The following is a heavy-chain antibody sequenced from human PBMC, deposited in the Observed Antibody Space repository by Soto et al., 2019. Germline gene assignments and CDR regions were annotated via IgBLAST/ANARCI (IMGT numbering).Heavy chain of an antibody. CDR2: INHSGNN. CDR1: GRSFSSYY. CDR3: ARGGSNDWQVALDI. V-gene: IGHV4-34*01. J-gene: IGHJ3*02. Sequence: SVTLYLTCVVPGRSFSSYYSNWFRQSPGKGLEWIGEINHSGNNNYSPYLKSRVAMSLDTSKNEFSLKLTSVTAADTAVYYCARGGSNDWQVALDIWGQGTMVT. D-gene: IGHD3-16*01.